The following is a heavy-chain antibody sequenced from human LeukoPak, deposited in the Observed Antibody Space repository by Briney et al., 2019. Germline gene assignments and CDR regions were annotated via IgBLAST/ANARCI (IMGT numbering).Heavy chain of an antibody. Sequence: ASVKVSCKASGYTFTSYGISWVRQAPGQGLEWMGWISGYNGNTNYAQKLQGRVTMTTDTSTSTAYMELRSLRSDDTAVYYCARDQRRVLRYFDWFDSGYYYYYYMDVWGKGTTVTVSS. J-gene: IGHJ6*03. V-gene: IGHV1-18*01. CDR1: GYTFTSYG. D-gene: IGHD3-9*01. CDR3: ARDQRRVLRYFDWFDSGYYYYYYMDV. CDR2: ISGYNGNT.